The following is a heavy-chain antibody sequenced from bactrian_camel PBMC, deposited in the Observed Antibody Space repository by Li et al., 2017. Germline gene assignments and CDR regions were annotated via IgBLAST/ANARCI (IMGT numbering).Heavy chain of an antibody. J-gene: IGHJ4*01. V-gene: IGHV3S42*01. Sequence: VQLVESGGGSAQAGGSLRLSCAASGYTYSAYCMGWFRLAPGKEREGVAAIDTDGSTSYIDSVKGRFTISKVSNTLYLQMNSLKPEDTAMYYCAVAYVSGYCPLGPSEYSYWGQGTQVTVS. CDR2: IDTDGST. CDR1: GYTYSAYC. D-gene: IGHD3*01. CDR3: AVAYVSGYCPLGPSEYSY.